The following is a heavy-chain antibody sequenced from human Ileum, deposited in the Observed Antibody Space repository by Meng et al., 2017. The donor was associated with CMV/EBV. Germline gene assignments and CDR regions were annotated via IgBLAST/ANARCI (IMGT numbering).Heavy chain of an antibody. V-gene: IGHV3-21*04. CDR2: ISSTGTYI. J-gene: IGHJ4*02. CDR3: ARDPGYSSFDY. D-gene: IGHD6-13*01. Sequence: GESLKISCAASGFTFSSYSMNWVRQAPGKGLEWVSSISSTGTYIYYADSLKGRFTISRDNAKASFYLQMNNLRPEDTAVYYCARDPGYSSFDYWGQGKVVTVSS. CDR1: GFTFSSYS.